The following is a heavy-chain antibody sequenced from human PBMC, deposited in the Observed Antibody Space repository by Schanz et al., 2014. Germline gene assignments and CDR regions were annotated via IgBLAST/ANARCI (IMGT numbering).Heavy chain of an antibody. Sequence: QVQLVQSGAEVKKPGASVKVSCKASGYTFTSYGISWVRQAPGQGLEWMGRIIPVLAIADYAQKFQGRVTITADKSTSTASMELSSLRSEDTAVYYCARSPGDFPGWFDSWGQGTLVTVSS. V-gene: IGHV1-69*04. J-gene: IGHJ5*01. CDR1: GYTFTSYG. D-gene: IGHD4-17*01. CDR3: ARSPGDFPGWFDS. CDR2: IIPVLAIA.